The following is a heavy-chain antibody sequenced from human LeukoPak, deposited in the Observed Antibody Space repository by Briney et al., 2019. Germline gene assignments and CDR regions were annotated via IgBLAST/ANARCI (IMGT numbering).Heavy chain of an antibody. CDR2: IYYSGTT. J-gene: IGHJ3*02. V-gene: IGHV4-59*08. CDR1: GGSVSGYY. CDR3: ARHYYGGSGAFDI. D-gene: IGHD4-23*01. Sequence: SETPSLTCTVSGGSVSGYYWSWIRQPPGKGLEWIGYIYYSGTTYYNPSLKSRVTMSVDTSKNQFSLKLSSVTAADTAVYYCARHYYGGSGAFDIWGQGTMVTVSS.